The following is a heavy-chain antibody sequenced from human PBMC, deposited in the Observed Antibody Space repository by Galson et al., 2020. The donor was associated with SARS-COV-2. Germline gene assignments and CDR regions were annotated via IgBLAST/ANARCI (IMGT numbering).Heavy chain of an antibody. Sequence: SETLSLTCSVSGDSIRNDYYLWGWIRQPPGKGLEWIGSIFYTWATYYSSSLKSRVTISIDMSKNQFALSLSSVTAADTAVYYCARVASKLNWYDDYFGYWGQGARVAVSS. D-gene: IGHD1-1*01. CDR1: GDSIRNDYYL. CDR3: ARVASKLNWYDDYFGY. J-gene: IGHJ4*02. V-gene: IGHV4-39*06. CDR2: IFYTWAT.